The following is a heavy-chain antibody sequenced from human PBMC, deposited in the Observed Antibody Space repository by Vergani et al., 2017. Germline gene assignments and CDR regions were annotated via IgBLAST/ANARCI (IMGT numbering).Heavy chain of an antibody. V-gene: IGHV4-30-4*01. CDR2: IYYSGST. Sequence: QVQLQESGPGLVKPSQTLSLTCTVSGGSISSGDYYWSWIRQPPGKGLEWIGYIYYSGSTYYNPSLKSRVTISVDTSKNQFSLKLSSVTAADTAVYYCARDRDGSGSYYNWFDPWGQGTLVTVSS. J-gene: IGHJ5*02. D-gene: IGHD3-10*01. CDR1: GGSISSGDYY. CDR3: ARDRDGSGSYYNWFDP.